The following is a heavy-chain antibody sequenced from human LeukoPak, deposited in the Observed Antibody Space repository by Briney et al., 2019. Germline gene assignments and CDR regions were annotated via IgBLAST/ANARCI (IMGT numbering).Heavy chain of an antibody. V-gene: IGHV3-23*01. D-gene: IGHD3-22*01. CDR1: GFTFDSYA. Sequence: PGGSLRLSCAASGFTFDSYAMSWVRRAPGKGPEWVSTISGSGGSTYYADSVKGRFTISRDNSKSTLYLQMSSLRAEDTAVYYCAKESRNYDSSTYYPPLFDYWGQGTLVTVSS. CDR2: ISGSGGST. CDR3: AKESRNYDSSTYYPPLFDY. J-gene: IGHJ4*02.